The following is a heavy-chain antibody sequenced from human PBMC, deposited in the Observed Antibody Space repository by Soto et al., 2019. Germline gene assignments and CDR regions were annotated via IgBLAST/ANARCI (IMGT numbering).Heavy chain of an antibody. CDR3: AKERGGYTYGRFDS. J-gene: IGHJ4*02. V-gene: IGHV3-23*01. CDR2: IGDSGTYT. D-gene: IGHD5-18*01. CDR1: GFTFNNFG. Sequence: ESGGGLNHPGGSLRLSCAASGFTFNNFGMTWVRQGPGKGLEWVSTIGDSGTYTYYSDSVKGRFTISRDNSKNTLYLQVNSLRADDTAIYYCAKERGGYTYGRFDSWGQGTLVTVSS.